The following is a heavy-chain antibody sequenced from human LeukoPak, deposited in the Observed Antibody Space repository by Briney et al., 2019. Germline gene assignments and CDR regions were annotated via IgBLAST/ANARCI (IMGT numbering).Heavy chain of an antibody. Sequence: QPGGSLRLSCAASGFTFNNYAMMWVRQAQGQGLEWVSAITGGGRTYYADSVKGRFTISRDNSKNTLYLQMNSLRAEDTALYFCARDPNGDYIGAFDFLGRGTVVTVSS. CDR1: GFTFNNYA. V-gene: IGHV3-23*01. D-gene: IGHD4-17*01. J-gene: IGHJ3*01. CDR3: ARDPNGDYIGAFDF. CDR2: ITGGGRT.